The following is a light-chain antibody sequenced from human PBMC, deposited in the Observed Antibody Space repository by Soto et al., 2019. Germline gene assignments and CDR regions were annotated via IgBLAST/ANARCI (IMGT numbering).Light chain of an antibody. CDR1: QGISNW. V-gene: IGKV1-12*01. J-gene: IGKJ4*01. Sequence: DIQMTQSPSSVSASVGDRVTITCRASQGISNWLTWYQQKPGKAPKLLIYAASSLQSGVPSRFSGSGSGTEFTLTISRLEPEDFAVYYCQQYGSSLTFGGGTKVDIK. CDR2: AAS. CDR3: QQYGSSLT.